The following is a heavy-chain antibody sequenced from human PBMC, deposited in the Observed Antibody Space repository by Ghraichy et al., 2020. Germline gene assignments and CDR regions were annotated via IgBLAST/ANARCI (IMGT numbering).Heavy chain of an antibody. CDR3: ARDPTVMYYFDY. CDR2: MYLSGSI. J-gene: IGHJ4*02. CDR1: GGSISSYY. D-gene: IGHD3-16*01. Sequence: SETLSLTCTVSGGSISSYYWSWIRQSAGKGLEWIGRMYLSGSIISYPSLKSRVTISIDTSKNQFSLKLSSVTAADTAVYYCARDPTVMYYFDYWGQGILVTVSS. V-gene: IGHV4-4*07.